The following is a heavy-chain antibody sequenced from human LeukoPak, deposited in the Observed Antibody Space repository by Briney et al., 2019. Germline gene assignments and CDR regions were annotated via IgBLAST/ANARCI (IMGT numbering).Heavy chain of an antibody. CDR2: ISSSSSYT. D-gene: IGHD1-26*01. CDR1: GFTFSDYY. J-gene: IGHJ4*02. Sequence: GGSLRLSCAASGFTFSDYYMSWIRQAPGKGLEWVSYISSSSSYTNYADSVKGRFTISRDNSKNTLYLQMNSLRAEDTAVYYCAKETGRWELEWGQGTLVTVSS. V-gene: IGHV3-11*06. CDR3: AKETGRWELE.